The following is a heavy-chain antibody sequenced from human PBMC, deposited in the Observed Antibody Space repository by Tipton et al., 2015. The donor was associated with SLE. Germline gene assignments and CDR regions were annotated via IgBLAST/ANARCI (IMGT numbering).Heavy chain of an antibody. J-gene: IGHJ3*02. D-gene: IGHD6-13*01. CDR1: GGSFSGYY. V-gene: IGHV4-34*01. CDR3: AREVGYSSSSRAFDI. CDR2: INHSGST. Sequence: TLSLTCAVYGGSFSGYYWSWIRQHPGKWLEWIGEINHSGSTNYNPSLKSRVTISVDTSKNQFSLKLSSVTAADTAVYYCAREVGYSSSSRAFDIWGQGTMVTVSS.